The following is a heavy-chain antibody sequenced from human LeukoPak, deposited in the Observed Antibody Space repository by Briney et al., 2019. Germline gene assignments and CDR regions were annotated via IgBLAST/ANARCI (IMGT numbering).Heavy chain of an antibody. CDR2: IYTSGST. V-gene: IGHV4-4*07. J-gene: IGHJ4*02. D-gene: IGHD2-2*01. CDR1: GGSISSYY. CDR3: ARGVRYCSSTSCPYVYYFDY. Sequence: PSETLSLTCTVSGGSISSYYWSWIRHPAGKGLEWIGRIYTSGSTNYNPSLKSRVTMSVDTSKNQFSLKLSSVTAADTAVYYCARGVRYCSSTSCPYVYYFDYWGQGTLVTVSS.